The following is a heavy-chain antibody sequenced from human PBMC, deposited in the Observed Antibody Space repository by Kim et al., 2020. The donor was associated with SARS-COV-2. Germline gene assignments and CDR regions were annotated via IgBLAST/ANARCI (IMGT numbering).Heavy chain of an antibody. V-gene: IGHV4-39*01. D-gene: IGHD3-10*01. CDR3: ARLMGYYMDV. Sequence: TTSYTPAPRGRVTLSVDTSKNQFSLKVSSVTAADTAVYYCARLMGYYMDVWGKGTTVTVSS. CDR2: TT. J-gene: IGHJ6*03.